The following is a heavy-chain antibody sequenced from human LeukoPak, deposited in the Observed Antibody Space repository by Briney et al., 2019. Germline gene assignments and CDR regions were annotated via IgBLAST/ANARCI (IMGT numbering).Heavy chain of an antibody. CDR3: ARDRYYDSSGPIDY. Sequence: SQTLSLTCTVSGGSISSGGYYWRWIRQHPGKGLEWIGYIYYSGSTYYNPSLKSRVTISVDTSKNQFSLKLSSVTAADTAVYYCARDRYYDSSGPIDYWGQGTLVTVSP. CDR1: GGSISSGGYY. CDR2: IYYSGST. V-gene: IGHV4-31*03. J-gene: IGHJ4*02. D-gene: IGHD3-22*01.